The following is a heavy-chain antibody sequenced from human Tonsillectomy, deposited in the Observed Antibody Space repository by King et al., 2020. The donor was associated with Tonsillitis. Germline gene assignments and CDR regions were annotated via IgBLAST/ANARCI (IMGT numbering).Heavy chain of an antibody. D-gene: IGHD6-13*01. Sequence: VQLVESGGGVVQPGGSLRLSCAASGFTFSNYGMHWVRQAPGKGLEWVAFIRYDGSNKFYADSVKGRFTISRDNSKNTLYLQMNSLRVEDTAVYYCAKEDYSSSWYVDYWDQGTLVTVSS. CDR3: AKEDYSSSWYVDY. CDR2: IRYDGSNK. CDR1: GFTFSNYG. J-gene: IGHJ4*02. V-gene: IGHV3-30*02.